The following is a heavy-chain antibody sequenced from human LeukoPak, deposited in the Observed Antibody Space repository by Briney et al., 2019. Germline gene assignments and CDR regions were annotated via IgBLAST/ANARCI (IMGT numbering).Heavy chain of an antibody. CDR2: IYYSGST. CDR3: ARWEIYCSGGSCYSGAFDI. V-gene: IGHV4-59*08. D-gene: IGHD2-15*01. J-gene: IGHJ3*02. Sequence: PSETLSLTCTVSGGSISSYYWSWIRQPPGKGLEWIGYIYYSGSTNHNPSLKSRVTISVDTSKNQFSLKLSSVTAADTAVYYCARWEIYCSGGSCYSGAFDIWGQGTMVTVSS. CDR1: GGSISSYY.